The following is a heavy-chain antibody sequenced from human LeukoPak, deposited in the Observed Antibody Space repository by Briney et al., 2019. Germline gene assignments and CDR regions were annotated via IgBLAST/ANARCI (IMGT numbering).Heavy chain of an antibody. D-gene: IGHD5-24*01. V-gene: IGHV1-69*05. CDR1: GGTFSSYA. J-gene: IGHJ3*02. CDR3: AREGDGYNLVDAFDI. CDR2: IIPIFGTA. Sequence: SVKLSCKASGGTFSSYAISWVRQAPGQGLEWKGGIIPIFGTANYAQKFQGRVTITTDESTSTAYMELSSLRSEDTAVYYCAREGDGYNLVDAFDIWGQGTMVTVSS.